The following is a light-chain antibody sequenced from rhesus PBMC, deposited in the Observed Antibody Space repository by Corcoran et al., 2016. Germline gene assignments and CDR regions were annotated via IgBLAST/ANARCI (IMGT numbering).Light chain of an antibody. V-gene: IGKV3-53*01. CDR3: QKYSSSPGT. J-gene: IGKJ1*01. Sequence: QVILTQSPATLSLSPGERATLSCRASQSVSSYLAWYQQKPGQAPRLLIYGASSRATGIPARFSGSGSGTDFTLTISSLEPEDFAVYYFQKYSSSPGTFGQGTKVEIK. CDR2: GAS. CDR1: QSVSSY.